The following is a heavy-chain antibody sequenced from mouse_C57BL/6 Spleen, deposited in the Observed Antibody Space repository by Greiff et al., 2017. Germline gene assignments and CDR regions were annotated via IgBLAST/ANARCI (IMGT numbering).Heavy chain of an antibody. CDR2: INPSSGYT. CDR3: ARWHDGYYVDY. CDR1: GYTFTSYW. V-gene: IGHV1-7*01. D-gene: IGHD2-3*01. Sequence: VQRVESGAELAKPGASVKLSCKASGYTFTSYWMHWVKQRPGQGLEWIGYINPSSGYTKYNQKFKDKATLTADKSSSTAYMQLSSLTYEDSAVYYCARWHDGYYVDYWGQGTTLTVSS. J-gene: IGHJ2*01.